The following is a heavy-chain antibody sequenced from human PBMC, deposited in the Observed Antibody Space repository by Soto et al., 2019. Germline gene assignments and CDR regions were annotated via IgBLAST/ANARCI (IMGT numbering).Heavy chain of an antibody. CDR2: IYYSGRT. CDR3: ASVIGGDSDYYFYY. D-gene: IGHD4-17*01. CDR1: GVSISSGCYY. V-gene: IGHV4-31*01. Sequence: SETLYLTCTVSGVSISSGCYYWGWIRQHPGKGLEWIWNIYYSGRTYYNPSLKSLVIMSVDTSKNHFSLKLSFVTAADTAMYYCASVIGGDSDYYFYYWGQGTLVTVSS. J-gene: IGHJ4*02.